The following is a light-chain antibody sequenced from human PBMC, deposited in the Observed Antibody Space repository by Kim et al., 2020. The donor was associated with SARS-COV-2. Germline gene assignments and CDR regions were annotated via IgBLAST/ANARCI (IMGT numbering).Light chain of an antibody. Sequence: TDELTSTLGRGHRKYAVAWHQQRAEKGPRYLMKVNSDGSHNKGDGIPDRFSGSASGAERYLTISSLQSEDEADYYCQTWGPGIRVFGGGTKLTVL. J-gene: IGLJ3*02. CDR1: RGHRKYA. CDR2: VNSDGSH. V-gene: IGLV4-69*01. CDR3: QTWGPGIRV.